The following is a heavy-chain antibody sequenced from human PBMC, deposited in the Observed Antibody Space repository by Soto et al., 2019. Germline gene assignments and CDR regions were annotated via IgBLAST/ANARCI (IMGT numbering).Heavy chain of an antibody. V-gene: IGHV1-3*01. CDR2: ISAGNGNT. J-gene: IGHJ4*02. D-gene: IGHD6-19*01. CDR3: ARAVAVAADFDY. CDR1: GYTFTGYA. Sequence: ASVKVSCKASGYTFTGYAMHWVRQAPGQRLEWMGWISAGNGNTKYSQKFQGRVTITRDTSASTAYMELSSLRSEDTAVYYCARAVAVAADFDYWGQGNLVTVSS.